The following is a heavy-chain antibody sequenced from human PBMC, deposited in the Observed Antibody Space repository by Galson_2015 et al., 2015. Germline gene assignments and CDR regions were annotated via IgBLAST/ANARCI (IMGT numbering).Heavy chain of an antibody. CDR3: ARDVPFHIVVVTAIHVDAFDI. V-gene: IGHV1-69*13. D-gene: IGHD2-21*02. CDR1: GGTFSSYA. J-gene: IGHJ3*02. CDR2: IIPIFGTA. Sequence: SVKVSCKASGGTFSSYAISWVRQAPGQGLEWMGGIIPIFGTANYAQKFQGRVTITADESTSTAYMELSSLRSEDTAVYYCARDVPFHIVVVTAIHVDAFDIWGQGTMVTVSS.